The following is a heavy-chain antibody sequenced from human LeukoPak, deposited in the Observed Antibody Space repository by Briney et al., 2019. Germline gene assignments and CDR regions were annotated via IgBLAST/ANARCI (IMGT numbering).Heavy chain of an antibody. CDR1: GDSVSSGSVG. CDR3: GRGYNYALDY. Sequence: SQTLSLTFGISGDSVSSGSVGWNWVRQFPSRGLEWLGVTYYRSNWNYVYAVSVKSRITISPDTSKNQFSLHLNSVTPDDTAVYYCGRGYNYALDYWGQGTLVTVSS. J-gene: IGHJ4*02. CDR2: TYYRSNWNY. D-gene: IGHD5-18*01. V-gene: IGHV6-1*01.